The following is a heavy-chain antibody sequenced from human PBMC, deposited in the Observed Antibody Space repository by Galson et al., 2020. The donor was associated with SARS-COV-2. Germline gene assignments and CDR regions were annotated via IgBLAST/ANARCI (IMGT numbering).Heavy chain of an antibody. V-gene: IGHV4-39*01. CDR1: GGSISSSSYY. CDR3: ATSRYLRSDDACDI. CDR2: IYYSGST. D-gene: IGHD3-9*01. J-gene: IGHJ3*02. Sequence: SETLSLTCTVSGGSISSSSYYWGWIRQPPGKGLEWIGSIYYSGSTYYNPSLKSRVTISVDTSKNQFSLKLSSVTAADTAVYYCATSRYLRSDDACDIWGQGTMVTVSS.